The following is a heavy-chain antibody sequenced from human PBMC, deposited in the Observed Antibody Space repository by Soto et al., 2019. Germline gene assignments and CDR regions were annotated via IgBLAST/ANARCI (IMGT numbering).Heavy chain of an antibody. D-gene: IGHD3-16*01. Sequence: NPXGTLSLTCTVSGGSTSSDNYWSCIRQPPGKGLEWIGHIYYSGNTDYNPSLKSRLAISIDTSKNQFSLKLSSVTAADTAVYFCAREGGESSDGLYYFDSWGQGSLVTVSS. CDR1: GGSTSSDNY. CDR3: AREGGESSDGLYYFDS. V-gene: IGHV4-30-4*01. CDR2: IYYSGNT. J-gene: IGHJ4*02.